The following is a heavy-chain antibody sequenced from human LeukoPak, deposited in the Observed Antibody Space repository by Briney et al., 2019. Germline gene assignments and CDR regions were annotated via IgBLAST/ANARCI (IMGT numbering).Heavy chain of an antibody. D-gene: IGHD5-12*01. CDR1: GGTFSSYA. CDR3: ASSLRGYSGYDYPEYFQH. V-gene: IGHV1-69*04. CDR2: IIPILGIA. J-gene: IGHJ1*01. Sequence: SVKVSCKASGGTFSSYAISWVRQAPGQGLEWMGRIIPILGIANYAQKFQGRVTITADKSTSTAYMELSSLRSEDTAVYYCASSLRGYSGYDYPEYFQHWGQGTLVTVSS.